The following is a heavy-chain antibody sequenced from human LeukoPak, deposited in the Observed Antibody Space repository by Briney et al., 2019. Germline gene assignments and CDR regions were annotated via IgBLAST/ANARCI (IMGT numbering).Heavy chain of an antibody. Sequence: GGSLRLSCAASGFTFSSYAMRWVRQAPGKGLEWVAVISYDGSNKYYADSVKGRFTISRDNSKNTLYLQMNSLRAEDTAVYYCAGGGIAVAGFDYWGQGTLVTVSS. CDR3: AGGGIAVAGFDY. D-gene: IGHD6-19*01. J-gene: IGHJ4*02. CDR1: GFTFSSYA. V-gene: IGHV3-30-3*01. CDR2: ISYDGSNK.